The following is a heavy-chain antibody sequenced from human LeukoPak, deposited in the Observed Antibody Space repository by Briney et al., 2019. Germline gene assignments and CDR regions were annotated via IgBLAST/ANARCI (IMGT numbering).Heavy chain of an antibody. J-gene: IGHJ3*02. D-gene: IGHD6-19*01. Sequence: PGGSLRLSCAASGFTFSSYSMNWVRQAPGKGLEWVSSITSSSSFIYYADSVRGRFSISRDNAKNSLYLQMNSLRAEDTAVHYCARAKQWLDDAFDIWGQGTMVTVSS. CDR3: ARAKQWLDDAFDI. CDR2: ITSSSSFI. CDR1: GFTFSSYS. V-gene: IGHV3-21*01.